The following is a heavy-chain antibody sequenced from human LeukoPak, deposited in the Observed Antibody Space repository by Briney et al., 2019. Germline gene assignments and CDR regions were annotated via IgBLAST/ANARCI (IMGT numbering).Heavy chain of an antibody. CDR1: GYTFTSYA. Sequence: ASVKVSCKASGYTFTSYAMHWVRQAPGQRLEWMGWINAGNGNTKYSQKFQGRVTITRDTSASTAYMELSSLRSEDTAVYYCARAKPTQSVDCSGGSCSLFDYWGQGTLVTVSS. CDR2: INAGNGNT. V-gene: IGHV1-3*01. J-gene: IGHJ4*02. CDR3: ARAKPTQSVDCSGGSCSLFDY. D-gene: IGHD2-15*01.